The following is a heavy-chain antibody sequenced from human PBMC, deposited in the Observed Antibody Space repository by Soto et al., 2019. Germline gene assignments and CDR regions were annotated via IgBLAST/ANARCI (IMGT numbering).Heavy chain of an antibody. D-gene: IGHD7-27*01. CDR2: INSDGSST. J-gene: IGHJ4*02. CDR3: ARDQVQPGAADY. CDR1: GFTFSSYW. V-gene: IGHV3-74*01. Sequence: EVQLVESGGGLVQPGGSLRLSCAASGFTFSSYWMHWVRQAPGKGLVWVSRINSDGSSTSYADSVKGRFTISSDNAKNTLYLQMNSLRAEDTAVYYCARDQVQPGAADYWGQGTLVTVSS.